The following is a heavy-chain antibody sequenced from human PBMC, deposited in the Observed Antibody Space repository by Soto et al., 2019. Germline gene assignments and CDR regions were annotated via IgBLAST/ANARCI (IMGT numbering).Heavy chain of an antibody. J-gene: IGHJ6*02. CDR2: VAYDGRSK. D-gene: IGHD2-2*01. Sequence: GGSLRLSCAASGFTFSDYAMRWVRQAPGKGLEWVAVVAYDGRSKYYADSVKGRFTISRDNSRTTVYLQMNSLRDEDTAMYYCARDDILVIPGGSYNYGMDVWGHGTTVTVSS. CDR1: GFTFSDYA. V-gene: IGHV3-30*04. CDR3: ARDDILVIPGGSYNYGMDV.